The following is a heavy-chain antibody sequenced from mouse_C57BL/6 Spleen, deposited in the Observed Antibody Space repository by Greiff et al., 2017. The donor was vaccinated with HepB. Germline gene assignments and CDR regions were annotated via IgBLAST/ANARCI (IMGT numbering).Heavy chain of an antibody. CDR2: IWSGGST. CDR1: GFSLTSYG. D-gene: IGHD6-1*01. J-gene: IGHJ3*01. V-gene: IGHV2-2*01. CDR3: ARVGPPAY. Sequence: QVQLQQSGPGLVQPSQCLSITCTVSGFSLTSYGVHWVRQSPGKGLEWLGVIWSGGSTDNNADFISRLSISKDNSKSQVFFNMSSLQADDTAIYYCARVGPPAYWGQGTLVTVSA.